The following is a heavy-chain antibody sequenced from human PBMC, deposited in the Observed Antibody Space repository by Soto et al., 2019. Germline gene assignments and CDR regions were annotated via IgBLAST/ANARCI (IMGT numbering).Heavy chain of an antibody. V-gene: IGHV1-18*01. J-gene: IGHJ4*02. CDR2: IGAYNGNT. Sequence: QVQLVQSGAEVKKPGASVKVSCKASGYTFTSYGISWVRQAPGQGLEGMGWIGAYNGNTNYAQKVQGRVTMTTDTSPSTAYMELRSMRSDDTAVYYCARDAAVGLLEYWGQGTLVTVSS. CDR1: GYTFTSYG. D-gene: IGHD3-10*01. CDR3: ARDAAVGLLEY.